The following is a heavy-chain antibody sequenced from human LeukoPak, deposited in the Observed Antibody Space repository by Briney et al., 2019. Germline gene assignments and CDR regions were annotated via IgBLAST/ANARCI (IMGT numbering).Heavy chain of an antibody. CDR2: VNPNSGGT. J-gene: IGHJ5*02. D-gene: IGHD3/OR15-3a*01. CDR1: GYTFTGYY. CDR3: ARDHSFGLYNWFDP. Sequence: ASVKVSCKASGYTFTGYYMHWVRQAPGQGLEWMGRVNPNSGGTNYAQKFQGRVTMTRDTSISTAYMELSRLRSDDTAVYYCARDHSFGLYNWFDPWGQGTLVTVSS. V-gene: IGHV1-2*06.